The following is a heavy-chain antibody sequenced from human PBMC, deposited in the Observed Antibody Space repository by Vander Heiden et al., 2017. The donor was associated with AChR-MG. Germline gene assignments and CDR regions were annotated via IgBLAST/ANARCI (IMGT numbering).Heavy chain of an antibody. Sequence: QVQLQQWGAGLLKPSGTLSLTCAVYGGSFSGYYWSWIRQPPGKGLEWIGEINHSGSTNYNPSLKSRVTISVDTSKNQFSLKLSSVTAADTAVYYCARGFSSSWHYYGMDVWGQGTTVTVSS. CDR3: ARGFSSSWHYYGMDV. J-gene: IGHJ6*02. CDR2: INHSGST. V-gene: IGHV4-34*01. CDR1: GGSFSGYY. D-gene: IGHD6-13*01.